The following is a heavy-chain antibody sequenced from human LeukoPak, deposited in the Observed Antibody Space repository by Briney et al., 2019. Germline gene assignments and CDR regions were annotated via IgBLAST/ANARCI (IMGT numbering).Heavy chain of an antibody. V-gene: IGHV4-61*02. CDR1: GGSISSSSYY. CDR2: IYTSGST. D-gene: IGHD6-19*01. J-gene: IGHJ6*03. CDR3: ARDSALPGYSSGWSTYYYYYMDV. Sequence: KASETLSLTCTVSGGSISSSSYYWSWIRQPAGRGLEWIGRIYTSGSTNYNPSLKSRVTMSVDTSKNQFSLKLSSVTAADTAVYYCARDSALPGYSSGWSTYYYYYMDVWGKGTTVTISS.